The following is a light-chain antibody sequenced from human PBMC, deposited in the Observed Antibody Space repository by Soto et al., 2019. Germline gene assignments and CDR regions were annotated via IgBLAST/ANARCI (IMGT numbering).Light chain of an antibody. Sequence: EIVLTQSPGTLSLSPGERATLSCRASQSVRSNYLACYQQKPGQAPRLLIYNSSTRATGIPDRFSGSGSGTDFTLTISRLETEDFELYYCQPYRDLPQTFGKGTKVESK. CDR2: NSS. V-gene: IGKV3-20*01. J-gene: IGKJ1*01. CDR3: QPYRDLPQT. CDR1: QSVRSNY.